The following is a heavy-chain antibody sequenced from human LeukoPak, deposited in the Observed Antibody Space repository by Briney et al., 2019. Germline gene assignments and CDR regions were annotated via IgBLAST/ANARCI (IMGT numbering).Heavy chain of an antibody. V-gene: IGHV1-18*01. Sequence: ASVKVSCKASGYTFTSYDINWVRQATGQGLEWMGWMNPNNGNTNYAQKLQGRVTMTTDTSTSTAYMELRSLRSDDTAVYYCARGDRIAARTSVDYWGQGTLVTVSS. CDR2: MNPNNGNT. CDR3: ARGDRIAARTSVDY. J-gene: IGHJ4*02. D-gene: IGHD6-6*01. CDR1: GYTFTSYD.